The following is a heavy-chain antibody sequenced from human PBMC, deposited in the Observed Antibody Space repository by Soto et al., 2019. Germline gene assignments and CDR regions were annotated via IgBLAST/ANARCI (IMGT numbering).Heavy chain of an antibody. CDR2: ISYDGSNK. CDR1: GFTFRSYG. CDR3: AKDIVYIPHYGMDV. J-gene: IGHJ6*02. D-gene: IGHD1-20*01. V-gene: IGHV3-30*18. Sequence: GGSLRLSCAASGFTFRSYGMHWVRQAPGKGLEWVAVISYDGSNKYYADSVKVRFTISRDNSKITLYLQMNSLRAEDTAVYYCAKDIVYIPHYGMDVWGQGTTVT.